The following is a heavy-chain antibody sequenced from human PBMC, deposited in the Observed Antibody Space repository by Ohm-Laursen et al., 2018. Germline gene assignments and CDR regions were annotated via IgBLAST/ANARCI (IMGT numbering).Heavy chain of an antibody. D-gene: IGHD3-3*01. CDR3: ARVATIFGVVSYFDY. Sequence: TLSLTCTVSGGSVTSGSYFWSWIRQPPGKELEWIAYIYYSGSTNYNPSLKSRVTISVDTSKNQFSLKLSSVTAADTAVYYCARVATIFGVVSYFDYWGQGTLVTVSS. CDR1: GGSVTSGSYF. CDR2: IYYSGST. J-gene: IGHJ4*02. V-gene: IGHV4-61*01.